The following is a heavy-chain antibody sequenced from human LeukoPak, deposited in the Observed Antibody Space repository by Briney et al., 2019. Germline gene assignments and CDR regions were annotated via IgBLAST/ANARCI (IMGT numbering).Heavy chain of an antibody. CDR3: ATSGGDYYYYSLDV. D-gene: IGHD3-10*01. J-gene: IGHJ6*03. Sequence: SVKVSCKASGGTFSRYAISWVRQAPGQGLEWMGGIIPVLGTANYAQTFQNKVTITADEYTRTAYMELSSLTSEDTAVYYCATSGGDYYYYSLDVWGKGTPVTVSS. CDR1: GGTFSRYA. V-gene: IGHV1-69*13. CDR2: IIPVLGTA.